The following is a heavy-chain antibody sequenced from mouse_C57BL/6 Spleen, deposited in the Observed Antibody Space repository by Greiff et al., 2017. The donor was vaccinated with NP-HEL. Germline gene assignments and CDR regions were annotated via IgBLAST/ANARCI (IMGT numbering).Heavy chain of an antibody. J-gene: IGHJ3*01. CDR3: TRNYYWFAY. CDR2: IDPETGGT. D-gene: IGHD1-1*01. Sequence: VQLQQSGAELVRPGASVTLSCKASGYTFTDYEMNWVKQTPVHGLEWIGAIDPETGGTAYNQKFKGKAILTADKSSSTAYMELRSLTSEDSSVYYCTRNYYWFAYWGQGTLVTVSA. CDR1: GYTFTDYE. V-gene: IGHV1-15*01.